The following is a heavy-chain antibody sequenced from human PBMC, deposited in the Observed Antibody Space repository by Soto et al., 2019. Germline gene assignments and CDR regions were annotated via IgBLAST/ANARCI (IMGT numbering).Heavy chain of an antibody. V-gene: IGHV4-30-2*01. CDR3: AKNWNWGSLVH. D-gene: IGHD7-27*01. Sequence: PSETLSLTCAVSGGSISSGGYSWSWIRQPPGKGLEWIGYIYHSGSTYYNPSLKSRVTISVDRSKNQFSLKLSSVTAADTAVYYCAKNWNWGSLVHWGQGTLVTDSS. J-gene: IGHJ4*02. CDR1: GGSISSGGYS. CDR2: IYHSGST.